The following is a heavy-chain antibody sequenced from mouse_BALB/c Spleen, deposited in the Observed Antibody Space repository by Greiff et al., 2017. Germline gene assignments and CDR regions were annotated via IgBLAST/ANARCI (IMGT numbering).Heavy chain of an antibody. CDR3: ARGGNYVAMDY. V-gene: IGHV5-17*02. CDR2: ISSGSSTI. CDR1: GFTFSSFG. Sequence: EVKVVESGGGLVQPGGSRKLSCAASGFTFSSFGMHWVRQAPEKGLEWVAYISSGSSTIYYADTVKGRFTISRDNPKNTLFLQMTSLRSEDTAMYYCARGGNYVAMDYWGQGTSVTVSS. D-gene: IGHD2-1*01. J-gene: IGHJ4*01.